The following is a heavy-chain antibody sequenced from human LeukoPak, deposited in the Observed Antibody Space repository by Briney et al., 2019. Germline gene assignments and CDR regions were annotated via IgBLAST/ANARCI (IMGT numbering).Heavy chain of an antibody. V-gene: IGHV3-74*01. D-gene: IGHD1-26*01. J-gene: IGHJ4*02. CDR2: INSDGSST. CDR1: GFSFGTYW. CDR3: ATLVGAATPVDY. Sequence: GGSLRLSCAASGFSFGTYWMHWVRQAPGKGLVWVSRINSDGSSTSYADSVKGRFTISRDNAKNTLYVQMNGLSGEDTGVYYCATLVGAATPVDYWGQGTLVTVSS.